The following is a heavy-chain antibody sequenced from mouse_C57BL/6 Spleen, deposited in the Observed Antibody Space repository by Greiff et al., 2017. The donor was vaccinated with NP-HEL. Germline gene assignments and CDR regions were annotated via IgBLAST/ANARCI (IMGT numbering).Heavy chain of an antibody. J-gene: IGHJ2*01. Sequence: VQLQQPGAELVRPGSSVKLSCKASGYTFTSYWMHWVKQRPIQGLEWIGNIDPSDSETHYNQKFKDKATLTVDKSSSTAYMQLSSLTSEDSAVYYCARADGYDVRRSLDDRGKGTTLTVSS. CDR2: IDPSDSET. CDR3: ARADGYDVRRSLDD. D-gene: IGHD2-2*01. V-gene: IGHV1-52*01. CDR1: GYTFTSYW.